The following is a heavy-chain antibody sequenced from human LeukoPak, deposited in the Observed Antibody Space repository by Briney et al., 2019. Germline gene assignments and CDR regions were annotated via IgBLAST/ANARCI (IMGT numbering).Heavy chain of an antibody. CDR3: ARQGMRGYSYGLDY. J-gene: IGHJ4*02. D-gene: IGHD5-18*01. Sequence: SSETLSLTCAVSGGSISSYYWSWIRQPPGKGLEWIGYIYYSGSTNYNPSLKSRVTISVDTSQNQCSLRLSSVTAADPAVYYCARQGMRGYSYGLDYWGRGTLVTVSS. V-gene: IGHV4-59*08. CDR1: GGSISSYY. CDR2: IYYSGST.